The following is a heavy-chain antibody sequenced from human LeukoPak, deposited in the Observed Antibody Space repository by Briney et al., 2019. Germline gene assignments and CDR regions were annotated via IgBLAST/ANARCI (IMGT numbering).Heavy chain of an antibody. J-gene: IGHJ5*02. Sequence: KSSETLSLTCTVSRGSISGYSWSWIRQSPGGGLEWIGYIYYSGDTAYNPSLRSRVTLSVDTSKNQFSLQLRSVTTADTAVYYCARFLVSGETWGQGTLVTVSS. CDR3: ARFLVSGET. D-gene: IGHD5/OR15-5a*01. CDR2: IYYSGDT. CDR1: RGSISGYS. V-gene: IGHV4-59*01.